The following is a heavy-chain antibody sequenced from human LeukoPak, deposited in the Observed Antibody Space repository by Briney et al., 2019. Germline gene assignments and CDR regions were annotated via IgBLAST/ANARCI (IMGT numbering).Heavy chain of an antibody. CDR2: ISAYNGNT. J-gene: IGHJ4*02. V-gene: IGHV1-18*01. Sequence: ASVKVSCKASGYTFTSYGISWVRQAPGQGLEWMGWISAYNGNTIYAQKLQGRVTMTTDTSTSTAYMELRGLRSDDTAVYYCARDGDDYYDSSGVVDYWGQGTLVTVSS. CDR1: GYTFTSYG. D-gene: IGHD3-22*01. CDR3: ARDGDDYYDSSGVVDY.